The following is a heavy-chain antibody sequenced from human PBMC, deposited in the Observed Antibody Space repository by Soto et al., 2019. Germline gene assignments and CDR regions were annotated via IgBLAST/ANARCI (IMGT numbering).Heavy chain of an antibody. CDR2: ICWDDDK. Sequence: QITLKESGPPLVRPAQTLTLTCDFSGFSLSTYHMGVAWIRQPPGKALEWLALICWDDDKRYSPSLKDRLAISKGTSSNQVVLTITNVDPGDTATYFCAHAGDYDLLTFDHWGPGTLVTVSS. CDR3: AHAGDYDLLTFDH. D-gene: IGHD4-17*01. V-gene: IGHV2-5*02. CDR1: GFSLSTYHMG. J-gene: IGHJ4*02.